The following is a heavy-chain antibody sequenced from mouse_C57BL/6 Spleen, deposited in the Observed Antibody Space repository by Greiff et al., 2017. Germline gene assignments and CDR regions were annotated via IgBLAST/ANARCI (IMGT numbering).Heavy chain of an antibody. CDR2: IHPNSGST. CDR1: GYTFTSYW. V-gene: IGHV1-64*01. D-gene: IGHD1-1*01. J-gene: IGHJ3*01. Sequence: QVQLQQSGAELVKPGASVKLSCKASGYTFTSYWMHWVKPRPGQGLAWIGMIHPNSGSTNYNEKFTSKATLTVDKSSSTAYMQLSSLTSEDSAVYDCARERTFITTVVPGAYWGQGTLVTVSA. CDR3: ARERTFITTVVPGAY.